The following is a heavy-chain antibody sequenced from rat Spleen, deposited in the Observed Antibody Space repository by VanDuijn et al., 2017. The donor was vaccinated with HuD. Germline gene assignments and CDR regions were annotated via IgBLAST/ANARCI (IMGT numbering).Heavy chain of an antibody. Sequence: EVQLVESGGGLVQPGRSLKLSCAASGFTFSNYYMAWVRQAPTKGLEWVASISPSGGSTYYPDSVKGRFTISRDNAKSTQYLQMDSLRSEDTATYYCATARFITIAAPFDYWGQGVMVTVSS. D-gene: IGHD1-2*01. CDR1: GFTFSNYY. CDR3: ATARFITIAAPFDY. J-gene: IGHJ2*01. CDR2: ISPSGGST. V-gene: IGHV5-27*01.